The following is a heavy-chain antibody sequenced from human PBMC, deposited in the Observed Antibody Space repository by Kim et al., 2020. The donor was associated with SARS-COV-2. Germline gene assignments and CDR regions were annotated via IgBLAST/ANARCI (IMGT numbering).Heavy chain of an antibody. CDR2: INTNTGNP. CDR1: GYTFTSYA. V-gene: IGHV7-4-1*02. J-gene: IGHJ6*02. Sequence: ASVKVSCKASGYTFTSYAMNWVRQAPGQGLEWMGWINTNTGNPTYAQGFTGRFVFSLDTSVSTAYLQISSLKAEDTAVYYCARAPSPLGYCSGGSCLSYGMDVWGQGTTVTVSS. D-gene: IGHD2-15*01. CDR3: ARAPSPLGYCSGGSCLSYGMDV.